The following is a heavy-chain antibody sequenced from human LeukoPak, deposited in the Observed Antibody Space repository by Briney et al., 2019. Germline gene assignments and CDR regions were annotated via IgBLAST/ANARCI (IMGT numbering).Heavy chain of an antibody. CDR1: GFTFSGNH. J-gene: IGHJ4*02. Sequence: PGGSLRLSCVVSGFTFSGNHMNWVRQAPGKGLEWVSVIYSDGDTYYADSVRGRFTISRDNFQNTLYLQMNSLRAEDTAVYYCATAWNGWYFDYWGQGTLVTVSS. CDR2: IYSDGDT. V-gene: IGHV3-53*01. D-gene: IGHD1-1*01. CDR3: ATAWNGWYFDY.